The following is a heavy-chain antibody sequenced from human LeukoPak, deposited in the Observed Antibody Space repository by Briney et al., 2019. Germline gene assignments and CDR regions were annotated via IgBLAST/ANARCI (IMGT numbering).Heavy chain of an antibody. CDR2: ISAYNGNT. CDR3: ARDLSGSSGSSWSPWFDP. V-gene: IGHV1-18*04. J-gene: IGHJ5*02. CDR1: GYTFTSYG. Sequence: ASVKVSCKASGYTFTSYGISWVRQAPGQGLEWMGWISAYNGNTNYAQKLQGRVTMTTDTSTSTAYMELRSLRSDDTAVYYGARDLSGSSGSSWSPWFDPWGQGTLVTVSS. D-gene: IGHD6-13*01.